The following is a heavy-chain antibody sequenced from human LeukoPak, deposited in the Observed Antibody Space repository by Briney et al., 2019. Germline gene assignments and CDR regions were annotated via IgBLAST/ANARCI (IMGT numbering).Heavy chain of an antibody. D-gene: IGHD6-19*01. Sequence: GGSLRLSCAASGFTFSTSWMSWVRQAPGKGLEWVANIKRDGSEKYYVDSVKGRFTISRDNSKNSLYLQMDSLRAEDTAVYYCARISTSVAGADYWGQGTLVTVSS. V-gene: IGHV3-7*01. J-gene: IGHJ4*02. CDR2: IKRDGSEK. CDR1: GFTFSTSW. CDR3: ARISTSVAGADY.